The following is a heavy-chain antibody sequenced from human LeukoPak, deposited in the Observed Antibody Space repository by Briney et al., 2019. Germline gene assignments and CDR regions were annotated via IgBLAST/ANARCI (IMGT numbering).Heavy chain of an antibody. CDR3: AREGGDGYNKGYRDPFDY. CDR1: GFTFSDYY. V-gene: IGHV3-11*01. J-gene: IGHJ4*02. D-gene: IGHD5-24*01. Sequence: PGGSLRLSCAASGFTFSDYYMSWIRQAPGKGLEWVSYISSSGSTIYYADSVKGRFTISRDNAKNSLYLQMNSLRAEDTAVYYCAREGGDGYNKGYRDPFDYWGQGTLVTVSS. CDR2: ISSSGSTI.